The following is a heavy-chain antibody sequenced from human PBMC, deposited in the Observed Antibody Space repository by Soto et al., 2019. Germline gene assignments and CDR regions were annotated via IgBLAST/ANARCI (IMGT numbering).Heavy chain of an antibody. CDR3: AKVLARSMITFGGVIAY. Sequence: QVQLVESGGGVVQPGRSLRLSCAASGFTFSTYGMHWVRQAPGKGLEWVAVISFDGNIKYYADSVKGPFTISRDNCKYTLYLEMDSLSAEDTAIYYWAKVLARSMITFGGVIAYWGQGARVTVSS. D-gene: IGHD3-16*01. V-gene: IGHV3-30*18. J-gene: IGHJ4*02. CDR2: ISFDGNIK. CDR1: GFTFSTYG.